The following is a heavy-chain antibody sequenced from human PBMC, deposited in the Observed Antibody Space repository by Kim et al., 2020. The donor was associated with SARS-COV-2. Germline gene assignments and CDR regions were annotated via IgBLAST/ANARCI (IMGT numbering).Heavy chain of an antibody. D-gene: IGHD2-2*01. V-gene: IGHV3-30*04. Sequence: VKGRFTISRDNSKNTLYLQMNSLRAEDTAVYYCARDRDIVVVPAAGVFDYWGQGTLVTVSS. CDR3: ARDRDIVVVPAAGVFDY. J-gene: IGHJ4*02.